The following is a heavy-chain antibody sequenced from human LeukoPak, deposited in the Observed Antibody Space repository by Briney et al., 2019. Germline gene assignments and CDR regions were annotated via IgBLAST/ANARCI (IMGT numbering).Heavy chain of an antibody. CDR3: VSPTPFPR. CDR1: GFTFSNYW. J-gene: IGHJ1*01. Sequence: PGGSLILSCAASGFTFSNYWMSWGRQPPGEGLGWVANINQDGSEKYYVYSVKGRFTISGDNANNSLYLQMNSLRTEATAVYYCVSPTPFPRWGQGTLVTVSS. CDR2: INQDGSEK. V-gene: IGHV3-7*01.